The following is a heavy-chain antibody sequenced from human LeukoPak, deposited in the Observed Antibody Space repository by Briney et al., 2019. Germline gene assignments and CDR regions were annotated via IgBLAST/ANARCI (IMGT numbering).Heavy chain of an antibody. D-gene: IGHD3-22*01. CDR2: ISSSGNTI. CDR3: ARGPPNYYDSSGYFYL. V-gene: IGHV3-48*03. Sequence: GGSLRLSCAASGFTFNNFEMNWVRQAPGKGLEWVSYISSSGNTIYYADSVKGRFTISRDNAKNSLYLQMNSLRAEDTALYFRARGPPNYYDSSGYFYLWGQGTLVTVSS. J-gene: IGHJ4*02. CDR1: GFTFNNFE.